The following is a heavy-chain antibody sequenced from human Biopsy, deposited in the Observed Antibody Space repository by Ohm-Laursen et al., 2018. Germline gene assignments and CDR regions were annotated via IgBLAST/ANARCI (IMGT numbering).Heavy chain of an antibody. CDR1: GVTFSGYG. V-gene: IGHV3-21*01. CDR3: ATEEVPAGIGGHWLDP. D-gene: IGHD6-13*01. CDR2: ISASSSNI. J-gene: IGHJ5*01. Sequence: SLRLSCSASGVTFSGYGMNWVRQAPGKGLEWVSSISASSSNIYYADSVKGRFTVSKENDKNTFYLHMNSLRAEDTAVYYCATEEVPAGIGGHWLDPWGQGTLVTVSS.